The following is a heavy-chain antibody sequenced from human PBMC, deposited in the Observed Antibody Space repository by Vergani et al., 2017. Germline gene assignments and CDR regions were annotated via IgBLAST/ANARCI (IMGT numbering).Heavy chain of an antibody. CDR2: IYYSGST. J-gene: IGHJ1*01. CDR3: ARALAYCGGDCLGGYFQH. CDR1: GGSISSSSYY. Sequence: QLQLQESGPGLVKPSETLSLTCTVSGGSISSSSYYWGWIRQPPGKGLEWIGYIYYSGSTNYNPSLKSRVTISVDTSKNQFSLKLSSVTAADTAVYYCARALAYCGGDCLGGYFQHWGQGTLVTVSS. V-gene: IGHV4-61*05. D-gene: IGHD2-21*02.